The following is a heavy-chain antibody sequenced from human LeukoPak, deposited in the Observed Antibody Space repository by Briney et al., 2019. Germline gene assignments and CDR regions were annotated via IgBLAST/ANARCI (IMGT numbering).Heavy chain of an antibody. CDR1: GGSISSYY. Sequence: SETLSLTCTVSGGSISSYYWSWLRQPAGKGLEWIGRIYTSGSTNYNPSLKSRVTMSVDTSKNQFSLKLSSVTAADTAVYYCARDEAWATVTTNPLDYWGQGTLVTVSS. V-gene: IGHV4-4*07. D-gene: IGHD4-17*01. CDR3: ARDEAWATVTTNPLDY. CDR2: IYTSGST. J-gene: IGHJ4*02.